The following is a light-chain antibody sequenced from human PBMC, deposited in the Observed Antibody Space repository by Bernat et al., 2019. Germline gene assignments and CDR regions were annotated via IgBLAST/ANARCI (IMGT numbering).Light chain of an antibody. J-gene: IGLJ3*02. CDR3: PSYDSRNQV. Sequence: NFMLTQPHSVSESPGKTVTISCTRSSGFIASNYVQWYQQRPGSAPTTVIYEDNQRPSGVPDRFSGSIDSSSNSASLTISGLKTEDAADYCSPSYDSRNQVFGGGTKLTGL. CDR2: EDN. V-gene: IGLV6-57*04. CDR1: SGFIASNY.